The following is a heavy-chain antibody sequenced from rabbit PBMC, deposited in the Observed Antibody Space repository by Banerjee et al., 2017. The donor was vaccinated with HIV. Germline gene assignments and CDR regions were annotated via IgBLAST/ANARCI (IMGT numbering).Heavy chain of an antibody. Sequence: QQQLEESGGGLVKPGGTLTLTCKASGIDFSSYYYMCWVRQAPGKRPEWIACIYTGSSGSTYYASWAKGRFTISKSTSLNTVDLKMTSLTAADTATYFCASREKWLGFYYFNLWGPGTLVTVS. CDR2: IYTGSSGST. J-gene: IGHJ4*01. CDR1: GIDFSSYYY. V-gene: IGHV1S43*01. CDR3: ASREKWLGFYYFNL. D-gene: IGHD4-1*01.